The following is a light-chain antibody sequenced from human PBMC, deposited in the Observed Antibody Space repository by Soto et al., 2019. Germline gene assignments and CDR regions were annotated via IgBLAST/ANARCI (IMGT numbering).Light chain of an antibody. V-gene: IGKV3-20*01. CDR3: QQYKQSPVT. CDR2: GAS. Sequence: IVLTQSPDILSLSPGERATLSCRASQSVSSNQVAWYQQKPGQAPRLLISGASIRAAGIPDRFSGSRSGTEFLLTVSRLAPEDFAVYYSQQYKQSPVTFGQGTRVEIK. J-gene: IGKJ1*01. CDR1: QSVSSNQ.